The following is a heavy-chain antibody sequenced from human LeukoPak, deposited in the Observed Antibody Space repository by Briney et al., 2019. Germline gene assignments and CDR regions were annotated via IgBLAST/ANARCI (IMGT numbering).Heavy chain of an antibody. J-gene: IGHJ6*02. V-gene: IGHV4-34*01. CDR3: ARYQYYDFWSGYLPYSHYDYGMDV. Sequence: SETLSLTCAVYGGSFSGYYWSWIRQPPGKGLEWIGEINHSGSTNYNPSLKSRVTISVDTSKNQFSLKLSSVTAADTAVYYCARYQYYDFWSGYLPYSHYDYGMDVWGQGTTVTVSS. CDR1: GGSFSGYY. D-gene: IGHD3-3*01. CDR2: INHSGST.